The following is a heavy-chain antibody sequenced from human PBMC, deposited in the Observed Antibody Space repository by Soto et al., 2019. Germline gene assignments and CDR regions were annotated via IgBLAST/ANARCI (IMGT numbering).Heavy chain of an antibody. V-gene: IGHV3-30-3*01. CDR3: ARDAPLLRIAAASWYDI. D-gene: IGHD6-13*01. Sequence: QVQLVESGGGVVQPGRSLRLSCAASGFTFSSYAMHWVRQAPGKGLEWVAVISYDGSNKYYADSVKGRFTISRDNSKNTLYLQMNSLRAEDTAVYYCARDAPLLRIAAASWYDIWGQGTMVTVSS. J-gene: IGHJ3*02. CDR1: GFTFSSYA. CDR2: ISYDGSNK.